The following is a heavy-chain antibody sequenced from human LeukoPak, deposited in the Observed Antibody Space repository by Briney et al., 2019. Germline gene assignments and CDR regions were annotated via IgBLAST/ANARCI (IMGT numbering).Heavy chain of an antibody. D-gene: IGHD3-3*01. V-gene: IGHV4-39*07. J-gene: IGHJ4*02. Sequence: SETLCLTCTVSGGSISSSSYYWGWIRQPPGKGLEWIGSIYYSGSTYYNPSLKSQVTISVDTSKNQFSLKLSSVTAADTAVYYCARQYYDFWGGPHGDDKYYFDYWGQGTLVTVSS. CDR1: GGSISSSSYY. CDR3: ARQYYDFWGGPHGDDKYYFDY. CDR2: IYYSGST.